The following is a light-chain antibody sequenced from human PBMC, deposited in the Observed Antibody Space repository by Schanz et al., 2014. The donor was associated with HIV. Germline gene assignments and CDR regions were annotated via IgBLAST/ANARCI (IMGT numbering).Light chain of an antibody. Sequence: QSALTQPRSVSGSPGQSVTISCTGASSDVNVYNYVSWYQQYPGKAPKLLVYDASKRPSGVPDRFSGSKSGNTASLTISALQAEDEADYYCASYTTSHTFVFGTGTKLTVL. V-gene: IGLV2-11*01. CDR3: ASYTTSHTFV. CDR2: DAS. CDR1: SSDVNVYNY. J-gene: IGLJ1*01.